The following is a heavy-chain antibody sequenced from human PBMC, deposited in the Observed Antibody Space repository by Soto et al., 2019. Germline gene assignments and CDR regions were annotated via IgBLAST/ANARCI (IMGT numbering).Heavy chain of an antibody. CDR2: INPNNGVT. D-gene: IGHD3-16*02. Sequence: QVQLVQSGAEVKEPGASVTVSCKASGYSFSVYYIHWVRQAPGHGLEWMGWINPNNGVTEFPQNFQGRVSMTRDTSINTVYMELTSLTSDDTAVYYCVRPFNGDYWGQGTLITVSS. V-gene: IGHV1-2*02. CDR1: GYSFSVYY. J-gene: IGHJ4*02. CDR3: VRPFNGDY.